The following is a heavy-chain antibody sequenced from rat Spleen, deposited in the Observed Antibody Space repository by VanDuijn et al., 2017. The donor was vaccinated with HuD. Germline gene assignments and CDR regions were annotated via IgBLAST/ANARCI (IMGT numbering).Heavy chain of an antibody. CDR1: GFNFNDYW. J-gene: IGHJ2*01. V-gene: IGHV4-2*01. Sequence: EVKLVESGGGLVQPGRSLKLSCAASGFNFNDYWMGWVRQAPGKGLEWIGEINKDSRTKKYAPSLKDKFTISRDNAQNTLWLQMTKLGSEDTATYYCVREELGVRDWGQGVMVTVSS. D-gene: IGHD4-4*01. CDR2: INKDSRTK. CDR3: VREELGVRD.